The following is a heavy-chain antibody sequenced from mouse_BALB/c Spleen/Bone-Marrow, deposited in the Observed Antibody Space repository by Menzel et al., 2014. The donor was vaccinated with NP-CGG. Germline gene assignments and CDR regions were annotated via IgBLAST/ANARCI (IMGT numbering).Heavy chain of an antibody. V-gene: IGHV1S22*01. CDR2: IYPFSGSS. CDR3: TRSPITTVVAETMDC. Sequence: LKQSGSELVRPGTPVKLSRKASGYTFTSYWMHWVKQRPGQGLEWIGNIYPFSGSSNYDEKFKSKATLTVDTSSSTAYMQLISLTSEDSAVYYCTRSPITTVVAETMDCWGQGTSVTVSS. J-gene: IGHJ4*01. CDR1: GYTFTSYW. D-gene: IGHD1-1*01.